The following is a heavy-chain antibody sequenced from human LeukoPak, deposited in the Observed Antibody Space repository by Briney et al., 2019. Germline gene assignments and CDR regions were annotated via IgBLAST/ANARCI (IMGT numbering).Heavy chain of an antibody. D-gene: IGHD6-13*01. CDR3: ARHWLEAAKTYSYWFDP. CDR2: IYRGGSI. Sequence: SETLSLTCSVSGGSISDYYWSWIRQPPGKGLEWIGYIYRGGSINYNPSVKSRVTMSLDTSKNQISLMLNSVTAADTAIYYCARHWLEAAKTYSYWFDPWGQGTLVTVSS. V-gene: IGHV4-4*09. CDR1: GGSISDYY. J-gene: IGHJ5*02.